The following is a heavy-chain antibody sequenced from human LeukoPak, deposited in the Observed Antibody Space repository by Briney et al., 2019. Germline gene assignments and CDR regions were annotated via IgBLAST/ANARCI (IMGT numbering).Heavy chain of an antibody. Sequence: GGSLRLSCAASGFTFDDYAMHWVRQAPGKGLERVSGISWNSGSITYADSVKGRFTISRDNAKNSLFLQMTSLRAEDTALYYCAKDNSATVTTTFDIWGQGTMVTVSS. CDR1: GFTFDDYA. CDR2: ISWNSGSI. D-gene: IGHD4-17*01. V-gene: IGHV3-9*01. CDR3: AKDNSATVTTTFDI. J-gene: IGHJ3*02.